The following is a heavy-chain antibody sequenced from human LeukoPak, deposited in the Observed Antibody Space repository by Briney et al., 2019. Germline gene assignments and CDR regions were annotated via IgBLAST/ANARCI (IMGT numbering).Heavy chain of an antibody. CDR2: IIPIFGTA. CDR1: GGTFSNYA. Sequence: ASVNVSCKASGGTFSNYAISWVRQAPGQGLEWMGGIIPIFGTANYAQKFQGRVTITADESTNTAYMELSSLRSEDTAVYYCAGGGRSYYYEYWGQGTLVTVSS. V-gene: IGHV1-69*01. D-gene: IGHD2-15*01. CDR3: AGGGRSYYYEY. J-gene: IGHJ4*02.